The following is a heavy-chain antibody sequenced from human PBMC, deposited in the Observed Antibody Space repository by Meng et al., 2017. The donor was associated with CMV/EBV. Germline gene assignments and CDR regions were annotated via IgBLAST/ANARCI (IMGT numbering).Heavy chain of an antibody. Sequence: GGPLRLSCAASGFTFRSYSMNWVRQAPGKGLEWVSSISSSSSYIYYADSVKGRFTISRDNAKNSLYLQMNSLRAEDTAVYYCARRRGRHSGGGSYYFDYWGQGTLVTVSS. CDR3: ARRRGRHSGGGSYYFDY. V-gene: IGHV3-21*01. CDR1: GFTFRSYS. CDR2: ISSSSSYI. D-gene: IGHD4-23*01. J-gene: IGHJ4*02.